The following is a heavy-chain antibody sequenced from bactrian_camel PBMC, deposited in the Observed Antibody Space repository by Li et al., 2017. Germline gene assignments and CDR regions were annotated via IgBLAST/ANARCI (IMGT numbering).Heavy chain of an antibody. CDR1: GFFVSDYC. CDR2: IDRQGSF. CDR3: YLDTPDCYLSAPAYTY. D-gene: IGHD2*01. V-gene: IGHV3S53*01. Sequence: HVQLVESGGGSVQAGGSLRLSCAASGFFVSDYCMAWFGQAPGMEREGVAAIDRQGSFDFADSVKGRFTISKGNAKNALYLQMDTLQPEDTGEYHCYLDTPDCYLSAPAYTYSGQGTQVTVS. J-gene: IGHJ4*01.